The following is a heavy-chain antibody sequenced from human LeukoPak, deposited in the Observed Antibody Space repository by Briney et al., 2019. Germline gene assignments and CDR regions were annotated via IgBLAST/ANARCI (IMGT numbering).Heavy chain of an antibody. CDR2: IYYSGST. CDR1: GGSVSSGSYY. J-gene: IGHJ4*02. CDR3: ARARRDGYNYFDY. D-gene: IGHD5-24*01. Sequence: SETLSLTCTVSGGSVSSGSYYWSWIRQPPGKGLEWIGYIYYSGSTYYNPSLKSRVTISGDTSKNQFSLKLSSVTAADTAVYYCARARRDGYNYFDYWGQGTLVTVSS. V-gene: IGHV4-61*01.